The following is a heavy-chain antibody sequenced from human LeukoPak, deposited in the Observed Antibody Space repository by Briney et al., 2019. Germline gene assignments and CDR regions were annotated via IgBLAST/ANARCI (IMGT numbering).Heavy chain of an antibody. CDR1: GYTFTSYD. J-gene: IGHJ5*02. Sequence: ASLKVSCKASGYTFTSYDINWVRQATGQGPEWMGWMNPNSGNTGYAQKFQGRVTMTRNTSISTAYMELSRLRSDDTAVYYCARDGRSYYDFWSGYYTWGQGTLVTVSS. D-gene: IGHD3-3*01. V-gene: IGHV1-8*01. CDR2: MNPNSGNT. CDR3: ARDGRSYYDFWSGYYT.